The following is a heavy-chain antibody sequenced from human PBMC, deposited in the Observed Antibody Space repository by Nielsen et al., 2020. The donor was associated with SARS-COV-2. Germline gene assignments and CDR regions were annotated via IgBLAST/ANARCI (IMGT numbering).Heavy chain of an antibody. D-gene: IGHD2-15*01. Sequence: SETLSLTCTVCGGSISSYYWSWIRQPPGKGLEWIGYIYYSGSTNYNPSLKSRVTISVDTSKNQFSLKLSSVTAADTAVYYCARDCSGGSCYSGYYYYGMDVWGQGTTVTVSS. J-gene: IGHJ6*02. CDR1: GGSISSYY. V-gene: IGHV4-59*12. CDR3: ARDCSGGSCYSGYYYYGMDV. CDR2: IYYSGST.